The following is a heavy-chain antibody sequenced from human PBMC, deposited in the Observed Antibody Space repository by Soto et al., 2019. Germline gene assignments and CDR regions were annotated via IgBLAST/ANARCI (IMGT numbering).Heavy chain of an antibody. J-gene: IGHJ1*01. Sequence: ASVKVSCKASGYTFTSYYMHWVRQAPGQGLEWMGIINPSGGSTSYAQKFQGRVTMTRDTSTSTVYMELSSLRSEDTAVYYCARAYHSVAASAEYFQHWGQGTLVTVSS. CDR3: ARAYHSVAASAEYFQH. CDR1: GYTFTSYY. D-gene: IGHD2-15*01. CDR2: INPSGGST. V-gene: IGHV1-46*03.